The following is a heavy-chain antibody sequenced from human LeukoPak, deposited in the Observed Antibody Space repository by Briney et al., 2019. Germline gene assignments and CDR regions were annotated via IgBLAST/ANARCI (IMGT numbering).Heavy chain of an antibody. V-gene: IGHV1-18*01. D-gene: IGHD4-11*01. CDR3: AREGGPTVTTKFDYYYYYMDV. CDR2: ISAYNGNT. CDR1: GYTFTSYG. Sequence: ASVKVSCKASGYTFTSYGISWVRQAPGQGLEWMGWISAYNGNTNYAQKLQGRVTMTTDTSTSTAYMELRSLRSDDTAVYYCAREGGPTVTTKFDYYYYYMDVWGKGTTVTVSS. J-gene: IGHJ6*03.